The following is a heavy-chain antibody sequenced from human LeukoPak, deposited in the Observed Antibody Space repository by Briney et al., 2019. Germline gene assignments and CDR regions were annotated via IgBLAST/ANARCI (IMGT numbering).Heavy chain of an antibody. V-gene: IGHV3-74*01. CDR1: GFTFSSYW. Sequence: PGGSLRLSCAVSGFTFSSYWVHWVRHAPGKGLVWVSRINSDGSSTSYADSVKGRFTISRDNAKNTLYLQMNSLRAEDTAVYYCARDVVRFGEPTYDYWGQGTLVTVSS. CDR3: ARDVVRFGEPTYDY. J-gene: IGHJ4*02. D-gene: IGHD3-10*01. CDR2: INSDGSST.